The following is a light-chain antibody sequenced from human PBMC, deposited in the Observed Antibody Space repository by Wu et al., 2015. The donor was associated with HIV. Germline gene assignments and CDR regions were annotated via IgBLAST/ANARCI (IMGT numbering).Light chain of an antibody. J-gene: IGKJ1*01. CDR3: QQYNHSPS. V-gene: IGKV1-5*03. CDR1: DNVSGL. CDR2: RSS. Sequence: DIPMTQFPSTLSASVGDKITITCRARDNVSGLLAWYQQQPGKAPKLLIYRSSSLETGIPSRFSGSGSEREFTLTIDTLQPDDFATYYCQQYNHSPSFGQGTKVEI.